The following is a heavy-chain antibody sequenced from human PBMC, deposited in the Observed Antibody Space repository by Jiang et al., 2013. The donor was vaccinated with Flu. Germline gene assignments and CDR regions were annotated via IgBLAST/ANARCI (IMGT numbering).Heavy chain of an antibody. V-gene: IGHV4-39*07. CDR2: INHSGST. J-gene: IGHJ6*03. CDR3: ARPLYNSGHMDV. D-gene: IGHD1-1*01. Sequence: KPSETLSLTCTVSGGSISSSSYYWSWVRQPPGKGLEWIGEINHSGSTNYNPSLKSRVTISVDTSKNQFSLKLSSVTAADTAVYYCARPLYNSGHMDVWGKGTTVTVSS. CDR1: GGSISSSSYY.